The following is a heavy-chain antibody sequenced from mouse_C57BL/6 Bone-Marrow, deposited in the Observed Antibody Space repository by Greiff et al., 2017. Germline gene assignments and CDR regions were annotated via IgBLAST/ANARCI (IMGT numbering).Heavy chain of an antibody. D-gene: IGHD2-1*01. J-gene: IGHJ1*03. Sequence: EVMLVESGPGLVKPSQTVFLTCTVTGISITTGNYRWSWIRQFPGNKLEWIGYIYYSGTITYNPSLTSRTTITRDTPKNQFFLEMNSLTAEDTATYYCAREYGNLYWYFDVWGTGTTVTVSS. CDR3: AREYGNLYWYFDV. CDR1: GISITTGNYR. CDR2: IYYSGTI. V-gene: IGHV3-5*01.